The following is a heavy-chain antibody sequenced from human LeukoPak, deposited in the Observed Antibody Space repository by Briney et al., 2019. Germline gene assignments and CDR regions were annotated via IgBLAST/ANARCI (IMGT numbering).Heavy chain of an antibody. D-gene: IGHD5-24*01. Sequence: PGGSLRLSCAASGFTFDDYAMHWVRQAPGKGLEWVSGISWNSGSIGYADSVKGRFTISRDNAKNSLYLQMNSLRAEDTALYYCAKTKQMESYYFDYWGQGTLVTVSS. J-gene: IGHJ4*02. CDR1: GFTFDDYA. CDR3: AKTKQMESYYFDY. V-gene: IGHV3-9*01. CDR2: ISWNSGSI.